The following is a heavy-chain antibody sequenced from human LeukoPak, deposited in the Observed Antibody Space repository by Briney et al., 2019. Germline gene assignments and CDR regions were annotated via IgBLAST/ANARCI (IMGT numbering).Heavy chain of an antibody. CDR2: IDPKSGGT. CDR3: ARGRGTTMVRGVITNYFDL. V-gene: IGHV1-2*02. J-gene: IGHJ2*01. CDR1: VYTFTAHY. Sequence: ASVNDSCMPSVYTFTAHYIHWVRPAPGRGVEWMGCIDPKSGGTNYVQKFLDSVTMTGDTFINTTFMEIRRLRSDDTAIYYSARGRGTTMVRGVITNYFDLWGRGSQVTVSS. D-gene: IGHD3-10*01.